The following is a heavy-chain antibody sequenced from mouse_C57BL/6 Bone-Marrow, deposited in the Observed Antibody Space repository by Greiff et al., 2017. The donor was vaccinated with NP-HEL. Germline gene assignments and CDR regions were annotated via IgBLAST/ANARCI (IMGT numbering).Heavy chain of an antibody. J-gene: IGHJ2*01. Sequence: EVQVVESGGDLVKPGGSLKLSCAASGFTFSSYGMSWVRQTPDKRLEWVATISSGGSYTYYPDSVKGRFTISRDNAKNTLYLQMSSLKSEDTAMYYCARRLRLGDFDYWGQGTTLTVSS. CDR2: ISSGGSYT. V-gene: IGHV5-6*01. CDR3: ARRLRLGDFDY. CDR1: GFTFSSYG. D-gene: IGHD1-2*01.